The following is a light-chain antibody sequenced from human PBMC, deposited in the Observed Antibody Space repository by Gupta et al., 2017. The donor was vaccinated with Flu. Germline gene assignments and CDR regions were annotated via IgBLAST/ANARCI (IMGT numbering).Light chain of an antibody. CDR2: EES. V-gene: IGKV1-33*01. CDR1: QDIENY. J-gene: IGKJ2*01. Sequence: SSLHASVGDRRTITCQPSQDIENYLAWYKQKPGKAPKLLISEESHWQTGVPSRFSGCGSGEDVPFTISVRQQEDVARYYCRHDENRPPFTLGQGTKVDIK. CDR3: RHDENRPPFT.